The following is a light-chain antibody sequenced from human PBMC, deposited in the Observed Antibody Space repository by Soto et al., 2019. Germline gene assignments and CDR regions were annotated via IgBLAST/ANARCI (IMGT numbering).Light chain of an antibody. Sequence: QSALTQPASVSGSPGQSITISCTGTRSDVGSYNYVSWYQQHPGKAPKLMIYEVSNRPSGVSDRFSGSKSGNTASLTISGLQAEDEADYYCSSYTISGTVVFGGGTKLTVL. CDR2: EVS. CDR1: RSDVGSYNY. V-gene: IGLV2-14*01. CDR3: SSYTISGTVV. J-gene: IGLJ2*01.